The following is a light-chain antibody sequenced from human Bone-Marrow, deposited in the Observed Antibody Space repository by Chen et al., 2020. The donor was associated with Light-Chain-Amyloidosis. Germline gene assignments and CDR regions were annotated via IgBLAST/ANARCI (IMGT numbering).Light chain of an antibody. V-gene: IGLV3-21*02. Sequence: SYVLTQPSSVSVAPGQTATIACGGNNIGSTSVHWYQQTPGQAPLLVVYDDSDRTSGIPERLSGSNSGRTATLTISRVEAGDEADYYWQVWDRGSDRPVFGGGTKLTVL. CDR3: QVWDRGSDRPV. CDR1: NIGSTS. J-gene: IGLJ3*02. CDR2: DDS.